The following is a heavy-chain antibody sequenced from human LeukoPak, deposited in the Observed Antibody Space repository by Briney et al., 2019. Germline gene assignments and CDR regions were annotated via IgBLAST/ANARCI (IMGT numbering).Heavy chain of an antibody. CDR1: GYSINSGYF. D-gene: IGHD6-19*01. CDR2: IYHSGST. CDR3: ARVYSSGWYLYYFDY. V-gene: IGHV4-38-2*02. Sequence: SETLSLTCTVSGYSINSGYFWGWIRQPPGKGLEWFGSIYHSGSTYYNPSLKSRVTISVDTSKNQFSLKLTSVTAADTAVYYCARVYSSGWYLYYFDYWGQGTLVTVSS. J-gene: IGHJ4*02.